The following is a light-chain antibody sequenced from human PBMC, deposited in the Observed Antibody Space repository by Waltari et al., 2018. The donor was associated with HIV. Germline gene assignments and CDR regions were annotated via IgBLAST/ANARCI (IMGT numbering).Light chain of an antibody. V-gene: IGLV1-47*01. Sequence: QSVLTQPPSASGTPGQRVTISCPGGSGRDSDYGYQLLPGTAPKLRIQRSYQRASVVPDRFSGSMSVPSASLAISGLRCEDEADYYCAVWDDNRNVVFGGGTKLTVL. J-gene: IGLJ2*01. CDR2: RSY. CDR1: SGRDS. CDR3: AVWDDNRNVV.